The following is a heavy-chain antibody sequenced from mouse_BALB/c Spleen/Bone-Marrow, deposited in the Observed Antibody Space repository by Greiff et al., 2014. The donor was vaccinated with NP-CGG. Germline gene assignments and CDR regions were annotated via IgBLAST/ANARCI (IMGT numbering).Heavy chain of an antibody. J-gene: IGHJ4*01. V-gene: IGHV2-9*02. Sequence: QVQLQQSGPGLVAPSQSLSISCTVSGFSLTSYGVHWVRQPPGKGLEWLGVIWADGSTNYNSALMSRLSISKDNSKSQVFLKMNSLQTDDTAMYYGARITTATGAMDYWGQGTSVTVSS. CDR2: IWADGST. CDR3: ARITTATGAMDY. CDR1: GFSLTSYG. D-gene: IGHD1-2*01.